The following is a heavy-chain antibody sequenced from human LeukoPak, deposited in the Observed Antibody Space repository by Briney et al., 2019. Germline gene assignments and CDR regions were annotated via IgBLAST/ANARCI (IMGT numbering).Heavy chain of an antibody. CDR3: AKGDFYGSGRDYYYYMDV. Sequence: PGGSLRLSCAASGFSFTNYGMHWVRQAPGKGLEWVAFIQYDGSKESYPDSVKGRFTISRDYSKKTLYLQLNSLRAEDTAVYNCAKGDFYGSGRDYYYYMDVWGKGTTVTISS. CDR2: IQYDGSKE. CDR1: GFSFTNYG. J-gene: IGHJ6*03. D-gene: IGHD3-10*01. V-gene: IGHV3-30*02.